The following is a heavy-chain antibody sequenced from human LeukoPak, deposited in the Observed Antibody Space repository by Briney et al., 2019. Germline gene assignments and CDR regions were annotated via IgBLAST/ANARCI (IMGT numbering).Heavy chain of an antibody. CDR1: VGSISSYY. J-gene: IGHJ6*02. CDR2: IYYSGST. CDR3: ARENTRYGMDV. Sequence: SETLSLTCTVSVGSISSYYWSWIRQPPGKGLEWIGYIYYSGSTNYNPSLKSRVTISVDTSKNQFSLKLSSVTAADTAVYYCARENTRYGMDVWGQGTTVTVS. V-gene: IGHV4-59*01.